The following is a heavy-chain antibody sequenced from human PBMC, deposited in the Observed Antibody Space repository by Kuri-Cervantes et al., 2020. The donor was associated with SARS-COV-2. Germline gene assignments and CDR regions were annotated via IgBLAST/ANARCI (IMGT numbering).Heavy chain of an antibody. CDR3: AKELLWFGDLHGGYFDY. J-gene: IGHJ4*02. V-gene: IGHV1-69*08. Sequence: SVKVSCKASGGTFDSYTISWVRQTPGQGLEWMGRIITAFGTANYAQKFQDRVTLIADKSTSTVFMELSRLSSEDTAVYYCAKELLWFGDLHGGYFDYWGQGTLVTVSS. CDR1: GGTFDSYT. CDR2: IITAFGTA. D-gene: IGHD3-10*01.